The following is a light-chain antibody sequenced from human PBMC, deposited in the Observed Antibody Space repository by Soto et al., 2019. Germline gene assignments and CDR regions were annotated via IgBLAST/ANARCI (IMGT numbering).Light chain of an antibody. CDR1: QSINSN. CDR2: DAS. J-gene: IGKJ2*01. V-gene: IGKV3-15*01. Sequence: ETVMTQSPATLSVSPGERVTLSCRASQSINSNLAWYQQRPGQAPSVLIYDASTRATAVPARFSDSGSGTEFTLTISSLQSEDFAVYYCQQYNNWPPDYTFGQGTKLEIK. CDR3: QQYNNWPPDYT.